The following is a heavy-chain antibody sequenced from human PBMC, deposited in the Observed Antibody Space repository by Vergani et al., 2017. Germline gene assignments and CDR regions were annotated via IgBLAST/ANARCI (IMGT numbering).Heavy chain of an antibody. D-gene: IGHD2-15*01. CDR1: GFSLSTSGVG. V-gene: IGHV2-5*02. J-gene: IGHJ5*02. CDR2: IYWDDAK. Sequence: QITLKESGPTLVKPTQTLPLTCPFSGFSLSTSGVGVGWIRQPPGKALEWLAIIYWDDAKRYSPTLKSRLTITKDTSKNQVVLTMTHMDPVDTATYCCAHRRGKYCSDGSCYGYSYGKGGGWFDPWGQGTLVTVSS. CDR3: AHRRGKYCSDGSCYGYSYGKGGGWFDP.